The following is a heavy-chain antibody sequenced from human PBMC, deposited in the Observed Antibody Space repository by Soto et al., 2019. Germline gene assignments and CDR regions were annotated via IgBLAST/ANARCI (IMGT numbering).Heavy chain of an antibody. CDR2: ISDSGTNT. Sequence: EVQLLESGGGLVQPGGSLRLSCAASGFTFRHYAMSWVRQAPGKGLEWVSSISDSGTNTHYADPVKGRFTISRDNSKNTLYLQMNSQRAEDTAVYYCAKGRPLATQNWFDPWGQGTLVTVSS. CDR3: AKGRPLATQNWFDP. J-gene: IGHJ5*02. V-gene: IGHV3-23*01. CDR1: GFTFRHYA. D-gene: IGHD2-15*01.